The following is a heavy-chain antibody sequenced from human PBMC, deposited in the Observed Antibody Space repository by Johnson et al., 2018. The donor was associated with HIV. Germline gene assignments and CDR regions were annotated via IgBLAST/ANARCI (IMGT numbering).Heavy chain of an antibody. CDR3: ARDRYDSSGSLGTFDI. CDR2: ISYDGSNK. D-gene: IGHD3-22*01. J-gene: IGHJ3*02. CDR1: GFTFSSYW. Sequence: QVQLVESGGGLVQPGGSLRLSCAASGFTFSSYWMSWVRQAPGKGLEWVAVISYDGSNKYYADSVKGRFTISRDNSKNTLYLQMNSLRAEDTAVYYCARDRYDSSGSLGTFDIWGQGTMVIVSS. V-gene: IGHV3-30*03.